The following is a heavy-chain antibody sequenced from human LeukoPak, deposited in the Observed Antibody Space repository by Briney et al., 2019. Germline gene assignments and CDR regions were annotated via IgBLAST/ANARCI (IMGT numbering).Heavy chain of an antibody. Sequence: GGSLRLSCAASGFTFSSYAMGWVRQAPGKGLEWVSAISGSGGSTYYADSVKGRFTISRDNSKNTLYLQMNSLRAEDTAVYYCAKKIRGIRSGSYFYWGQGTLVTVSS. CDR3: AKKIRGIRSGSYFY. CDR2: ISGSGGST. V-gene: IGHV3-23*01. D-gene: IGHD1-26*01. J-gene: IGHJ4*02. CDR1: GFTFSSYA.